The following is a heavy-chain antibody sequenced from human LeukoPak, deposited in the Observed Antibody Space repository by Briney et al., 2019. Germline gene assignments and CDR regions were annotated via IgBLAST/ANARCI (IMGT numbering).Heavy chain of an antibody. CDR2: IIPIFGTA. V-gene: IGHV1-69*13. Sequence: SVKVSCKASGGTFSSYVISWVRQAPGQGLEWMGGIIPIFGTANYAQKFQDRVTITAAESTSTAYMELSSLRSEDTAVYYCARGRGDCSSGVCYTAYFYCGMDVWGQGTTVTVSS. D-gene: IGHD2-8*01. CDR1: GGTFSSYV. CDR3: ARGRGDCSSGVCYTAYFYCGMDV. J-gene: IGHJ6*02.